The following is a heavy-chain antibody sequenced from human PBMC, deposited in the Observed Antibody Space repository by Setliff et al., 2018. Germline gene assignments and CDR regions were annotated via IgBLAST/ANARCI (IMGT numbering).Heavy chain of an antibody. CDR3: ARSGDYIWGSYRPYYFDH. V-gene: IGHV4-61*02. CDR1: GGSISSSSYY. D-gene: IGHD3-16*02. Sequence: PSETLSLTCTVSGGSISSSSYYWSWIRQPAGKGLEWIGRIYSSGSTNYNPSLKSRVTISVDTSKNQFSLKLSSVTAADTAVYYCARSGDYIWGSYRPYYFDHWGQGTLVTVSS. J-gene: IGHJ4*02. CDR2: IYSSGST.